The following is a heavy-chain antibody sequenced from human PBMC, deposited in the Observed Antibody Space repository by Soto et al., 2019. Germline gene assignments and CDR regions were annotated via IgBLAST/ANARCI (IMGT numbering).Heavy chain of an antibody. Sequence: LSLTCAISGDSVSSNSAAWNWIRQSPSRGLEWLGRTYYRSKWYNDYAVSVKSRITINPDTSKNQFSLQLNSVTPEDTAVYYCARGALIAVAGTRYYYYYGMDVWGQGTTVTVSS. V-gene: IGHV6-1*01. CDR1: GDSVSSNSAA. J-gene: IGHJ6*02. D-gene: IGHD6-19*01. CDR2: TYYRSKWYN. CDR3: ARGALIAVAGTRYYYYYGMDV.